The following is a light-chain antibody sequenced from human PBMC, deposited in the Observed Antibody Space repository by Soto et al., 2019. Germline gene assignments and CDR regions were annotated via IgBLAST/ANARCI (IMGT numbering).Light chain of an antibody. J-gene: IGLJ2*01. CDR2: QNN. V-gene: IGLV1-40*01. CDR1: SSNIGAGYD. Sequence: QSVQTQPPSVSGAPGQRVSISCTGSSSNIGAGYDVHWYEHLPGTAPKLLIYQNNNRPSGVPDRFSGSKSGTSASLAITGLQAEDEADYYCQSYDSSLSAVVFGGGTKLTVL. CDR3: QSYDSSLSAVV.